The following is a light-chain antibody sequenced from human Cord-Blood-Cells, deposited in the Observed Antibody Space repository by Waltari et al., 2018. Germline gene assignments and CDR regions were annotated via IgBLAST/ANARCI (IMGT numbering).Light chain of an antibody. CDR1: SSDVGGYNY. Sequence: QSALTQPASVSGSPGQSITISCTGTSSDVGGYNYVSWYQQHPGKAPKLMIYEVSNRPSGVSNRFSGSKSGNTASLTISGLQAEDEADHYSSSYTSSSTLDVFGTGTKVTVL. CDR2: EVS. V-gene: IGLV2-14*01. J-gene: IGLJ1*01. CDR3: SSYTSSSTLDV.